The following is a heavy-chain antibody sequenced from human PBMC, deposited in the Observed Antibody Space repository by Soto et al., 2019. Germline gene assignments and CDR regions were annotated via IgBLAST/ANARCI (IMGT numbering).Heavy chain of an antibody. V-gene: IGHV4-59*01. D-gene: IGHD4-17*01. CDR1: GGSISSYK. Sequence: QVQLQESGPGLVKPAETLSLTSTVSGGSISSYKWSWIRQPPGKGLEWIGYIYYSGITNYTPSLKSRVTISVDTSKNQFSLKLSSVTAADTAVYYCARRYGASFDYWGQGTLVTVSS. J-gene: IGHJ4*02. CDR2: IYYSGIT. CDR3: ARRYGASFDY.